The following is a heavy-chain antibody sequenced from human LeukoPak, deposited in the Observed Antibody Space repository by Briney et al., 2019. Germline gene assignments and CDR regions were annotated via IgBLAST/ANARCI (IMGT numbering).Heavy chain of an antibody. CDR2: INHSGST. Sequence: SETLSLTCAVYGGSFSGYYWSWIRQPPGKGLEWIGGINHSGSTNYNPSLKSRVTISVDTSKNQFSLKLSSVTAADTAVYYCARGPRAEGSGWTSYYFDYWGQGTLVTVSS. V-gene: IGHV4-34*01. CDR3: ARGPRAEGSGWTSYYFDY. D-gene: IGHD6-19*01. CDR1: GGSFSGYY. J-gene: IGHJ4*02.